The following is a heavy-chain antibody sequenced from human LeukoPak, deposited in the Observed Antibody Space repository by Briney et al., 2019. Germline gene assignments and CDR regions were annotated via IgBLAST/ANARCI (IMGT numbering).Heavy chain of an antibody. Sequence: ASVKVSCKASGYTFTSYAMNWVRQAPGQGLEWMGWINTNTGNPTYAQGYTGRFVFSLDTSVSTAYLQISSLKAEDTAVYYCARDRSLDLRVIIFDYWGQGTLVTVSS. V-gene: IGHV7-4-1*02. J-gene: IGHJ4*02. CDR2: INTNTGNP. CDR3: ARDRSLDLRVIIFDY. D-gene: IGHD4-17*01. CDR1: GYTFTSYA.